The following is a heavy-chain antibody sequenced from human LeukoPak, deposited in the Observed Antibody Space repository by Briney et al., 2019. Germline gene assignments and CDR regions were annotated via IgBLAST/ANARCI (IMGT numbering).Heavy chain of an antibody. D-gene: IGHD1-26*01. CDR3: ARHMSSGTYPMDV. CDR1: GGSISSHY. CDR2: IYYSGST. J-gene: IGHJ6*02. V-gene: IGHV4-59*08. Sequence: KPSETQSLTCTVSGGSISSHYWSWIRQPPGKGLEWIAYIYYSGSTNYNPSLQSRVTISVDTSKNQLSLKVSSVTAADTAVYYCARHMSSGTYPMDVWGQGTTATVSS.